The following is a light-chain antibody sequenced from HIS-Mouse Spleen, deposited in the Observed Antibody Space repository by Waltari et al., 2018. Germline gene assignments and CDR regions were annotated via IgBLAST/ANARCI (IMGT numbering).Light chain of an antibody. CDR3: YSTDSSGNHRV. V-gene: IGLV3-10*01. J-gene: IGLJ2*01. CDR2: EDS. CDR1: ALPKKY. Sequence: SYELTQPPSVSVSPGQTARITCSGDALPKKYAYWYQPKSGQAPVVVIYEDSKRPSVIPERFSGSSSGTMATLTISGAQVEDEADYYCYSTDSSGNHRVFGGGTKLTVL.